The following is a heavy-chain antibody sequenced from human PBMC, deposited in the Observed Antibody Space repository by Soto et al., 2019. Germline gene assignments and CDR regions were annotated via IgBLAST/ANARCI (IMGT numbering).Heavy chain of an antibody. Sequence: KPSETLSLTCAVYGGSFSGYYWSWIRQPPGKGLEWIGEINHSGSTNYNPSLKSRVTISVDTSKNQFSLKPSSVTAADTAVYYCARAHYDTVIWGQGTMVTVSS. CDR1: GGSFSGYY. CDR2: INHSGST. D-gene: IGHD3-22*01. CDR3: ARAHYDTVI. J-gene: IGHJ3*02. V-gene: IGHV4-34*01.